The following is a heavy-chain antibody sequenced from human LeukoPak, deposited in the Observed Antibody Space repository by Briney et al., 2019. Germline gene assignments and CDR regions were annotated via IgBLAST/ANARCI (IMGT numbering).Heavy chain of an antibody. J-gene: IGHJ4*02. Sequence: GGSLRLSCAASGFTFSSYAMTWVRQAPGKGLEWVSAISGSGGSTYYADSVKGRFTISRDNSKNTGYLQLNSLRAEDTAVYYCAKGSRSNGYYIDYWGQGTLVTVSS. D-gene: IGHD6-6*01. CDR2: ISGSGGST. CDR1: GFTFSSYA. CDR3: AKGSRSNGYYIDY. V-gene: IGHV3-23*01.